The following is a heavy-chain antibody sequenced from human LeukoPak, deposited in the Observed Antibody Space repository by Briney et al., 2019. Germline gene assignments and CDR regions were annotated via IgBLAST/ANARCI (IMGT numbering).Heavy chain of an antibody. CDR2: IYSGGST. J-gene: IGHJ5*02. CDR3: AKDALALYYDILTGYYT. Sequence: GGSLRLSCAASEFSVGSNYMTWVRQAPGKGLEWVSLIYSGGSTYYADSVKGRFTISRDNSKNTLYLQMNSLRAEGTAVYYCAKDALALYYDILTGYYTWGQGTLVTVSS. D-gene: IGHD3-9*01. V-gene: IGHV3-66*02. CDR1: EFSVGSNY.